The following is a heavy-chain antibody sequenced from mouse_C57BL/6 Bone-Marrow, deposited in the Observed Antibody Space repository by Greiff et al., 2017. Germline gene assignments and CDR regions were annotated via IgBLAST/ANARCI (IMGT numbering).Heavy chain of an antibody. J-gene: IGHJ2*01. D-gene: IGHD3-1*01. Sequence: QVHVKQPGAELVKPGASVKLSCKASGYTFTSYWMQWVKQRPGQGLEWIGEIDPSDSYSNYNQKFKGKATLTVDTSSSTASMQLSRLTSEDSAVYYCASRVFDYWGQGTTLTVSS. CDR3: ASRVFDY. CDR2: IDPSDSYS. CDR1: GYTFTSYW. V-gene: IGHV1-50*01.